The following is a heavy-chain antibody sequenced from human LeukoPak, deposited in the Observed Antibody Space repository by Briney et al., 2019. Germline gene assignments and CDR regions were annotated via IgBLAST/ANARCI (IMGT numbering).Heavy chain of an antibody. V-gene: IGHV4-59*01. J-gene: IGHJ4*02. CDR2: IYDSGST. D-gene: IGHD1-1*01. CDR1: GGPLSAYY. CDR3: ATGETGSTLGGY. Sequence: SETLSLTCTVSGGPLSAYYWTWIRQPPGKGLKWIGYIYDSGSTNYNPSLKSRVTISVDTSKNQFSLKLTSVTAADTAVYYCATGETGSTLGGYWGQGTLVTVSS.